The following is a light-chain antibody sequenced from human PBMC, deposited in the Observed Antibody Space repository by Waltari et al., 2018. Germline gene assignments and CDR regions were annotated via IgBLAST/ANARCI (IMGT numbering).Light chain of an antibody. Sequence: SYELTQPASVSVSPGQTARISFSGNTLSKHYSYWYQQKPGQAPVLVRYKDSERPSGIPERFSGSSSGTTVTLTSSGVQAEDEADYYCQSADTSETYFFGTGTKVTVL. J-gene: IGLJ1*01. V-gene: IGLV3-25*03. CDR2: KDS. CDR1: TLSKHY. CDR3: QSADTSETYF.